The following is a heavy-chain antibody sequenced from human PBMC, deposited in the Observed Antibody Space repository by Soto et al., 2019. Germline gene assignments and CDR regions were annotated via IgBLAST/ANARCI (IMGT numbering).Heavy chain of an antibody. CDR1: GGTFSSYA. V-gene: IGHV1-69*13. D-gene: IGHD2-21*02. CDR2: IIPIFGTA. J-gene: IGHJ4*02. CDR3: ARSADGAYCGGDCYWYFDY. Sequence: ASVKVSCKAPGGTFSSYAISWVRQAPGQGLEWMGGIIPIFGTANYAQKFQGRVTITADESTSTAYMELSSLRSEDTAVYYCARSADGAYCGGDCYWYFDYWGQGTLVTVSS.